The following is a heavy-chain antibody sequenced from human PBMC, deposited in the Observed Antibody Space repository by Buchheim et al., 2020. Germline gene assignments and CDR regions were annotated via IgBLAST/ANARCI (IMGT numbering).Heavy chain of an antibody. CDR3: ARAFEVGRYSS. V-gene: IGHV4-34*01. Sequence: QVQLQQWGAGLLKPSETLSLTCAVYGGSFSGYYWSWIRQPPGQGLEWIGVVNPSGSTNYNPSRKTRVTISVDTSQNQFSLTLSSVTAADTAVYYCARAFEVGRYSSWGQGTL. CDR2: VNPSGST. J-gene: IGHJ5*02. D-gene: IGHD1-26*01. CDR1: GGSFSGYY.